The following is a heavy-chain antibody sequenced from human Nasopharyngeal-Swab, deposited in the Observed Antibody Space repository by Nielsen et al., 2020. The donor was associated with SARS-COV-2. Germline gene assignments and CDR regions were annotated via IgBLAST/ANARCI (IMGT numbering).Heavy chain of an antibody. D-gene: IGHD6-19*01. V-gene: IGHV3-33*01. CDR3: AREVLAVADNWGYFDY. CDR1: GFTFSSYG. CDR2: IWYDGSNK. Sequence: GGSLRPSCAASGFTFSSYGMHWVRQAPGKGLEWVAVIWYDGSNKYYADSVKGRFTISRDNSKNTLYLQMNSLRAEDTAVYYCAREVLAVADNWGYFDYWGQGTLVTVSS. J-gene: IGHJ4*02.